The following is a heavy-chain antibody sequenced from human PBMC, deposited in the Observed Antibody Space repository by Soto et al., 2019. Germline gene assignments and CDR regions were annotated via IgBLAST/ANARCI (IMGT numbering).Heavy chain of an antibody. CDR3: GRKGFYYDSRGYYYVGWGFDY. CDR1: GGSISSYY. J-gene: IGHJ4*02. Sequence: PSETLSLTCTVSGGSISSYYWSWIRQPPGKGLEWIGYIYYSGSTNYNPSLKSRVTISVDTSKNQFSLKLSSVTAADTAVYYCGRKGFYYDSRGYYYVGWGFDYGGQGTLVTVPS. V-gene: IGHV4-59*08. CDR2: IYYSGST. D-gene: IGHD3-22*01.